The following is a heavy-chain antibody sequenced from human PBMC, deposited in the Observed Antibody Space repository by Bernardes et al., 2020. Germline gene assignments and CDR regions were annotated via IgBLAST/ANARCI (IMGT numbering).Heavy chain of an antibody. Sequence: SETLSLTCTVSGGSINSSDYYWGWIRQPPGKGLEWIGSIYYGGNTYYNPSLKSRVTISVDTSKNQFSLKLSSVTAADTAVYYSARVPRFQWLARPSDAYYMDVWGKGTMVTVSS. J-gene: IGHJ6*03. CDR3: ARVPRFQWLARPSDAYYMDV. V-gene: IGHV4-39*01. CDR1: GGSINSSDYY. D-gene: IGHD6-19*01. CDR2: IYYGGNT.